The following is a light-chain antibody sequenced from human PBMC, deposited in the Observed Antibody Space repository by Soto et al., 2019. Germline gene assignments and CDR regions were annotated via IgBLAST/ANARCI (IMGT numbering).Light chain of an antibody. CDR2: GAS. V-gene: IGKV3-15*01. Sequence: EIGMTQSPATLSVSPGDRATLSCRASQSISNNLAWYQQQPGRTPRLLIYGASTRATGIPARFSGSGSGTEFTLTISSLQSEDFAIYYCQQYGSSITFGQGTRLEI. J-gene: IGKJ5*01. CDR1: QSISNN. CDR3: QQYGSSIT.